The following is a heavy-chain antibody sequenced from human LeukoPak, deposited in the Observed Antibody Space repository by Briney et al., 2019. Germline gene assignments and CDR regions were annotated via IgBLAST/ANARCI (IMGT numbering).Heavy chain of an antibody. J-gene: IGHJ5*02. Sequence: PSETLSLTCAVYGGSFSGYYWSWIRQPAGKGLEWIGEINHSGSTNYNPSLKSRVTISVDTSKNQFSLKLSSVTAADTAVYYCARVRGPFDPWGQGTLVTVSS. CDR3: ARVRGPFDP. CDR1: GGSFSGYY. V-gene: IGHV4-34*01. CDR2: INHSGST.